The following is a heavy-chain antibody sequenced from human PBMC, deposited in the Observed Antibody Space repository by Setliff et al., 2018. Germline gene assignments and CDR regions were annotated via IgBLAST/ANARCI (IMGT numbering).Heavy chain of an antibody. CDR3: ARMSGFQYMDV. CDR2: IYTSWST. V-gene: IGHV4-61*09. J-gene: IGHJ6*03. D-gene: IGHD3-3*01. Sequence: PSETLSLTCTVSGDSISSRRSYWGWFRQPAGKGLEWIGQIYTSWSTNYNPSLKSRVTISLDTSKNQFSLSLSSVTAADMAVYYCARMSGFQYMDVWGKGTTVTVSS. CDR1: GDSISSRRSY.